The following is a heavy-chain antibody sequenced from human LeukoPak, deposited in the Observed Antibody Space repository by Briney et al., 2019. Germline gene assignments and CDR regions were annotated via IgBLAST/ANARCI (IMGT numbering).Heavy chain of an antibody. CDR3: AKARYGGGTMFDY. J-gene: IGHJ4*02. CDR1: GFTFSSYA. V-gene: IGHV3-23*01. D-gene: IGHD4-23*01. Sequence: GGSLRLSCAASGFTFSSYAMSWVRQAPGKGLEWVSTFSGGMTTTWHADSVKGRFTISRDNSKNTVYLQMNSLRAEDTAVYYCAKARYGGGTMFDYWGQGTLVTVSS. CDR2: FSGGMTTT.